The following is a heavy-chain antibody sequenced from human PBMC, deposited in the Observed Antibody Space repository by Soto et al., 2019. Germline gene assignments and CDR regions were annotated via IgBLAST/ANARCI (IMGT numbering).Heavy chain of an antibody. J-gene: IGHJ4*02. CDR1: GGSISSYY. Sequence: SETLSLTCTVSGGSISSYYWSWIRQPPGKGLEWIGYIYYSGSTNYNPSLKSRVTISVDTSKNQFSLKLSSVTAADTAVYYCARHGGCSSTSCYTFDYWGQGTLVTVSS. D-gene: IGHD2-2*02. CDR3: ARHGGCSSTSCYTFDY. CDR2: IYYSGST. V-gene: IGHV4-59*08.